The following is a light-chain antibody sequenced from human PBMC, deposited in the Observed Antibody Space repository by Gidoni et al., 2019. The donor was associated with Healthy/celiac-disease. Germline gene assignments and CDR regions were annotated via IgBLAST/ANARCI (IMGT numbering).Light chain of an antibody. V-gene: IGKV4-1*01. CDR1: KSLLWRSDNRNY. CDR3: QHYWTHLGA. Sequence: DSVMTQSTDSLIGSLGERATIKCKSSKSLLWRSDNRNYLSWFQQRPGQPPKLLIPWASLRESGVPERFIGSGSGTDFTLTITSLQAEDVAVYYCQHYWTHLGAFGQGTKLEI. J-gene: IGKJ2*01. CDR2: WAS.